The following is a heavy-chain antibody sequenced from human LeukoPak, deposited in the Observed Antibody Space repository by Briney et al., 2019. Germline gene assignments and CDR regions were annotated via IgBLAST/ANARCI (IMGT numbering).Heavy chain of an antibody. CDR1: GYTFTSYY. CDR2: INPSGGST. CDR3: ARDWTRGVAVAGTSGGADY. V-gene: IGHV1-46*01. Sequence: GASVKVSCKASGYTFTSYYMHWVRQAPGQGREWMGIINPSGGSTSYAQKFQGRVTMTRDTSTSTVYMELSSLRSEDTAVYYCARDWTRGVAVAGTSGGADYWGQGTLVTVSS. J-gene: IGHJ4*02. D-gene: IGHD6-19*01.